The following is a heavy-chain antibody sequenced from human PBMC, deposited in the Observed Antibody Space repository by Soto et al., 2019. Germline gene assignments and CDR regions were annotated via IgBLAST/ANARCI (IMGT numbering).Heavy chain of an antibody. V-gene: IGHV3-30-3*01. Sequence: QVLLVESGGGVVQPGRSLRLSCAASGFTFSSYAMHWVRQAPGKGLEWVAVISYDGSNKYYADSVKGRFTISRDNSKNTLYLQMNSLRAEDTAVYYCARGSSGWYKDAFEIWGQGTMVTVSS. D-gene: IGHD6-19*01. CDR1: GFTFSSYA. CDR2: ISYDGSNK. J-gene: IGHJ3*02. CDR3: ARGSSGWYKDAFEI.